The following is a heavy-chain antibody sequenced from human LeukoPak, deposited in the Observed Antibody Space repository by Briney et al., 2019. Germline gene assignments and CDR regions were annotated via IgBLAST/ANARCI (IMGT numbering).Heavy chain of an antibody. CDR2: IYYSGST. V-gene: IGHV4-39*07. CDR1: GGSISGSSYY. J-gene: IGHJ3*02. D-gene: IGHD4-17*01. Sequence: SETLSLTCTVSGGSISGSSYYWGWIRQPPGKGLEWIGSIYYSGSTYYNPSLKSRVTISVDTSKNQFSLKLSSVTAADAAVYYCARVTTVKPQHAFGIWGQGTMVTVSS. CDR3: ARVTTVKPQHAFGI.